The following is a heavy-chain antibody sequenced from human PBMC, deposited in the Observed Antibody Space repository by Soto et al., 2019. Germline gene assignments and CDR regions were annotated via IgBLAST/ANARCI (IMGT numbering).Heavy chain of an antibody. CDR3: AKASSGWPTFDY. V-gene: IGHV3-9*01. CDR2: ISWNSGSI. D-gene: IGHD6-19*01. CDR1: GFTFDDYA. J-gene: IGHJ4*02. Sequence: EVQLVESGGGLVQPGRSLRLSCAASGFTFDDYAMHWVRQAPGKGLEWVSGISWNSGSIGYADSVKGRFTISRDNAKNSLYLQMNSLRAEDTALYYCAKASSGWPTFDYWGQGTLVTVSS.